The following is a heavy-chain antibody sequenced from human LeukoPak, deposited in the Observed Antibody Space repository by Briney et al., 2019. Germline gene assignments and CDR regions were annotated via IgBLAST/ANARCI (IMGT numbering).Heavy chain of an antibody. J-gene: IGHJ4*02. V-gene: IGHV1-69*05. CDR1: GGTFSSYA. CDR2: IIPIFGTT. CDR3: AVSPPGVTKLDY. Sequence: GASVKVSCKASGGTFSSYAISWVRQAPGQGLEWMGGIIPIFGTTNYAQKFLDRVAIITDEPTSTAYMELSSLRSEDTAVYYCAVSPPGVTKLDYWGQGTLVTVSS. D-gene: IGHD2-8*01.